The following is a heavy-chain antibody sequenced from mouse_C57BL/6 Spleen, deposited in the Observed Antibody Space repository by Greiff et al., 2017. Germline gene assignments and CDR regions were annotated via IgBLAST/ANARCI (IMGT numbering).Heavy chain of an antibody. CDR1: GYTFTSYW. V-gene: IGHV1-55*01. D-gene: IGHD1-1*01. J-gene: IGHJ2*01. Sequence: VQLQQPGAELVKPGASVKMSCKASGYTFTSYWITWVKQRPGQGLEWIGDIYPGSGSTNYNEQFKSKATLTVDTSSRTAYMQLSSLPSEDSAVYYCARPAVVAKGYYFDYWGQGTTLTVSS. CDR2: IYPGSGST. CDR3: ARPAVVAKGYYFDY.